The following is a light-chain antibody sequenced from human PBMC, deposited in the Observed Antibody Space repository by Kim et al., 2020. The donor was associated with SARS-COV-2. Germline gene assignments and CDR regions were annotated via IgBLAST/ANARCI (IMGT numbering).Light chain of an antibody. CDR2: QDT. J-gene: IGLJ2*01. CDR3: QAGDSSTVV. Sequence: VSPGQTASITCSGNELGDKYAYWYQQKPGQSPVLVIYQDTKRPSGIPERFSGSNSGNTATLTLSGTQAMDEADYYCQAGDSSTVVFGGGTRLTVL. CDR1: ELGDKY. V-gene: IGLV3-1*01.